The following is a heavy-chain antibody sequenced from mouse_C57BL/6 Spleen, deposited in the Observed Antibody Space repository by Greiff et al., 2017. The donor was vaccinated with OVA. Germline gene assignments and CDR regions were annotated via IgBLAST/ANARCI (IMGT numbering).Heavy chain of an antibody. CDR1: GYTFTSYT. CDR2: INPSSGYT. V-gene: IGHV1-4*01. D-gene: IGHD2-4*01. CDR3: ARGQGLDYAMDY. J-gene: IGHJ4*01. Sequence: QVQLKQSGAELARPGASVKMSCKASGYTFTSYTMHWVKQRPGQGLEWIGYINPSSGYTKYNQKFKDKATLTADKSSSTAYMQLSSLTSEDSAVYYCARGQGLDYAMDYWGQGTSVTVYS.